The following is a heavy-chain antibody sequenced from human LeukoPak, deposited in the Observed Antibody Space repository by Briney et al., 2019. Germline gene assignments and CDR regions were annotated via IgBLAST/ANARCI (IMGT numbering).Heavy chain of an antibody. CDR3: ARVAAARGLSLDDLYYFDL. CDR1: GGSINTFS. CDR2: ISATGTT. Sequence: PSETLFLTCYVSGGSINTFSWSWIRLPAGKGLEWIGRISATGTTNYNPSLQSRITMSLDTSKGQVSLRLTSVTATDTAVYFCARVAAARGLSLDDLYYFDLWGQGTLVTVSS. J-gene: IGHJ4*02. D-gene: IGHD2-8*02. V-gene: IGHV4-4*07.